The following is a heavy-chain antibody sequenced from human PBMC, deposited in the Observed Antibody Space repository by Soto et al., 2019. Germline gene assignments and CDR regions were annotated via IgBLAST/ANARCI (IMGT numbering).Heavy chain of an antibody. V-gene: IGHV4-59*01. J-gene: IGHJ4*02. D-gene: IGHD6-19*01. CDR3: ARGDSSGLGY. Sequence: GTLSLTCTVSGGSISSYYWSWIRQPPGKGLEWIGYIYYSGSTNYNPSLKSRVTISVDTSKNQFSLKLSSVTAADTAVYYCARGDSSGLGYWGQGTLVTVSS. CDR2: IYYSGST. CDR1: GGSISSYY.